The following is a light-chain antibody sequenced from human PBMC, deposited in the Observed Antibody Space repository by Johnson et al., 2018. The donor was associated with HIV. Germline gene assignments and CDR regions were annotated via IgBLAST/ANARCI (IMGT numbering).Light chain of an antibody. J-gene: IGLJ1*01. V-gene: IGLV1-51*01. CDR2: DTD. Sequence: QPVLTQPPSVSAAPGQKVTISCSGSSSNIGNNFVSWYQQVPGTAPKLLIYDTDKRPSGLPDRFYGSKSGTYATLGITGLQPGDEADYYCETWDNSLIAYVFGSGTHFTVL. CDR3: ETWDNSLIAYV. CDR1: SSNIGNNF.